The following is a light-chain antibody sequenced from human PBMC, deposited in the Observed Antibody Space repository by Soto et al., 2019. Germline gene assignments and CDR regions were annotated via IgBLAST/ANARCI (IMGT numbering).Light chain of an antibody. V-gene: IGKV1-5*01. CDR1: QSINSW. Sequence: DIQMTQSPSTLSASVGDRVTITCRASQSINSWLAWYQQKPGKAPKILIYDASILESGVTSRFSGSGSGTEFTLTITSLQPDDFATYYCQQYNSYPWTFGQGTMVDIK. J-gene: IGKJ1*01. CDR2: DAS. CDR3: QQYNSYPWT.